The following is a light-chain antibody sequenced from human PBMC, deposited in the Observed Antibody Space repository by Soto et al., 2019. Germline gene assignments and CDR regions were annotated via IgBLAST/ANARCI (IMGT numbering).Light chain of an antibody. Sequence: EIVLTQSPGTLFLSPGERATLSCRASQTIKTRSLAWYQQKPGQAPRRLIYGTSSRPTNIPDRFSGSGSGTEFTLTISSLQPDDFATYYCQHYNSYSEAFGQGTKVDIK. J-gene: IGKJ1*01. CDR2: GTS. CDR1: QTIKTRS. CDR3: QHYNSYSEA. V-gene: IGKV3-20*01.